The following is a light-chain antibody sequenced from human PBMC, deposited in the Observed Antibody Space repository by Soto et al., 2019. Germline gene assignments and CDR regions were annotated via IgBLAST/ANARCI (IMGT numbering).Light chain of an antibody. Sequence: EIVLTQSPATLSLSPGERATLSCRASQSVGSYLAWYQQKPGQAPMLLIYFASTRDTGIPARFSGSWSGTDFTLTISSLEPEDFAVYYCQQRSNWLTFGGGTKLEIK. CDR1: QSVGSY. J-gene: IGKJ4*01. V-gene: IGKV3-11*01. CDR2: FAS. CDR3: QQRSNWLT.